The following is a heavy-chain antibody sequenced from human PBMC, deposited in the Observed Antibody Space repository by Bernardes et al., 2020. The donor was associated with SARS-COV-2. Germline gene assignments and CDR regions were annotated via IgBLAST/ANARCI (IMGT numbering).Heavy chain of an antibody. CDR1: GYTLTELS. CDR2: FDPEDGET. CDR3: ATGPTMVRGDWFDP. D-gene: IGHD3-10*01. Sequence: ASVKVPCKVSGYTLTELSMHWVRQAPGKGLEWMGGFDPEDGETIYAQKFQGRVTMTEDTSTDTAYMELSSLRSEDTAVYYCATGPTMVRGDWFDPWGQGTLVTVSS. J-gene: IGHJ5*02. V-gene: IGHV1-24*01.